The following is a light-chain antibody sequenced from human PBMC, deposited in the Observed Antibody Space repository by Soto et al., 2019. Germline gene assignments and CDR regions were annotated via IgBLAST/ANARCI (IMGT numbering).Light chain of an antibody. CDR2: AAS. V-gene: IGKV1-8*01. CDR1: QGISSY. J-gene: IGKJ5*01. CDR3: QQYYSYPT. Sequence: AIRMTQSPSSFSASTGDRVTITCRASQGISSYLAWYQQKPGTAPKLLIYAASTLQSGVPSRFSGSGSGTDFTLTISCLQSEDFATYYCQQYYSYPTFGQGTRLEIK.